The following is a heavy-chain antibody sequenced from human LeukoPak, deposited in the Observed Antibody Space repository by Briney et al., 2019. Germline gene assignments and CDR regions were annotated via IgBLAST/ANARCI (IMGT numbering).Heavy chain of an antibody. D-gene: IGHD4-11*01. V-gene: IGHV3-30*02. CDR2: IRYDGSNK. Sequence: PGGSLRLSCAASGFTFSSYGMHWVRQAPGKGLEWVAFIRYDGSNKYYADSVKGRFTISRDNSKNTLYLQMNSLRAEDTAVYYCATRLYSDYMFPRTVTTTENDYWGQGTLVTVSS. CDR1: GFTFSSYG. J-gene: IGHJ4*02. CDR3: ATRLYSDYMFPRTVTTTENDY.